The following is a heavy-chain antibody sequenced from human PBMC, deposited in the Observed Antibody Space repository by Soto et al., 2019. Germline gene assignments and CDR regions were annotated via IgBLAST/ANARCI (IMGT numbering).Heavy chain of an antibody. J-gene: IGHJ4*02. D-gene: IGHD4-17*01. CDR3: ARHTYGDYSTF. CDR1: GFIVSANY. Sequence: EVQLVESGGGLIQPGGSLRLSCAASGFIVSANYMTWVRQAPGKGLEWVSVLYSGGTTYYAESVKGRFTISRDNSKNTLYLQMDSLRDEDTAVYYCARHTYGDYSTFWGQGTLVTVSS. V-gene: IGHV3-53*01. CDR2: LYSGGTT.